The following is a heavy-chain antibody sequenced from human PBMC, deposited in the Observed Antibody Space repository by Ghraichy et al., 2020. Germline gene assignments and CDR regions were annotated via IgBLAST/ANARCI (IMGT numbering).Heavy chain of an antibody. D-gene: IGHD3-16*01. V-gene: IGHV3-7*03. J-gene: IGHJ4*02. Sequence: LSLTCAASGFTFSRYSMTWVRQAPGKGLEWVANIKHDSSEKYYVDSVKGRFTISRDDAKNTLFLQMNSLRAEDTALYYCARQGFGVPFDYWGQGTLVTVSS. CDR1: GFTFSRYS. CDR2: IKHDSSEK. CDR3: ARQGFGVPFDY.